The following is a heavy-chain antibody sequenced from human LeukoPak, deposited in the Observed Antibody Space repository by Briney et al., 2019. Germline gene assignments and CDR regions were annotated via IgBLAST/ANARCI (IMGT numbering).Heavy chain of an antibody. J-gene: IGHJ4*02. Sequence: SETLSLTCTVSGGSISSYYWSWIRQPPGKGLEWIGYIYYSGSTNYNPSLKSRVTISVDTSKNQVSLKLSSVTAADTAVYYCAKGPGGSGSYYPYYFDYWGQGTLVTVSS. CDR2: IYYSGST. V-gene: IGHV4-59*01. CDR1: GGSISSYY. D-gene: IGHD3-10*01. CDR3: AKGPGGSGSYYPYYFDY.